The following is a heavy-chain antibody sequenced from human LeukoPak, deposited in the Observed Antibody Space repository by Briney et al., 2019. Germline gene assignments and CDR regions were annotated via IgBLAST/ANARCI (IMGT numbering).Heavy chain of an antibody. Sequence: GRSLRLSCAASGFTFSSYGMHWARQAPGKGLEWVAVISYDGSNKYYADSVKGRFTISRDNSKNTLYLQMNSLRAEDTAVYYCAKDAIDYGDSGPFDYWGQGTLVTVSS. CDR2: ISYDGSNK. CDR3: AKDAIDYGDSGPFDY. CDR1: GFTFSSYG. D-gene: IGHD4-17*01. V-gene: IGHV3-30*18. J-gene: IGHJ4*02.